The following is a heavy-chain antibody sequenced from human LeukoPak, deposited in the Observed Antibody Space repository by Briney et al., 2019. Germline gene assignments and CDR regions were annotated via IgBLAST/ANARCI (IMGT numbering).Heavy chain of an antibody. V-gene: IGHV3-15*01. CDR3: TRYRYGTYYFDY. D-gene: IGHD5-18*01. Sequence: GGSLRLSCAASGFSFSDAWMSWVRQAPGKGLEWVSRIKSKTDGGTADYAAPVKGRFTISRDDSTNTLYLQMNSLKTEDAAVYYCTRYRYGTYYFDYWGQGTVVTVSS. J-gene: IGHJ4*02. CDR1: GFSFSDAW. CDR2: IKSKTDGGTA.